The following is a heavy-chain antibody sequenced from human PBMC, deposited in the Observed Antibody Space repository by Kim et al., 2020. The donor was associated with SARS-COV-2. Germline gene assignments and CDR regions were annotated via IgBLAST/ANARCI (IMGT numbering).Heavy chain of an antibody. J-gene: IGHJ1*01. CDR2: INPSGGNK. V-gene: IGHV1-46*01. CDR3: AKEGTSFGVIMGLDH. Sequence: ASVKVSCKPSGYTFTNYFVHWVRQAPGQGLEWVGGINPSGGNKMYAQKFQGRLTMTTDTSTSTIYMALNSLTSDDTAVYHCAKEGTSFGVIMGLDHWGQGTLVAVS. D-gene: IGHD3-3*01. CDR1: GYTFTNYF.